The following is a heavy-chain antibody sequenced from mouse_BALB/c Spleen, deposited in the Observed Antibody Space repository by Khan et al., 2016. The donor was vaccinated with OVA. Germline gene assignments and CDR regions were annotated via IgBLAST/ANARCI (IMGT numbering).Heavy chain of an antibody. V-gene: IGHV9-3*02. CDR2: INTNTGEP. CDR1: GYTFTNYG. Sequence: QIQLVQSGPELKKPGETVKISCKASGYTFTNYGMNWVKQAPGKGLKWIGWINTNTGEPTYAEEFKGRFAFSLETSASTAYLQINNLKNEDTATXFCARDDYRYFDYWGQGTTLTVSA. D-gene: IGHD2-14*01. CDR3: ARDDYRYFDY. J-gene: IGHJ2*01.